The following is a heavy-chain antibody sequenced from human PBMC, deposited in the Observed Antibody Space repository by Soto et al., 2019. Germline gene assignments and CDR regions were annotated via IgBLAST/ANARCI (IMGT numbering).Heavy chain of an antibody. D-gene: IGHD5-12*01. CDR2: ISHSGST. CDR3: ARGSLEMATKDFDY. V-gene: IGHV4-34*01. CDR1: GGSFSGYY. Sequence: SETLPVTCAVYGGSFSGYYWSWIRQPPGKGLEWIGEISHSGSTNYNPSLKSRVTISVDTFKNQFSLKLSSVTAADTAVYYCARGSLEMATKDFDYWGQGTLVTVSS. J-gene: IGHJ4*02.